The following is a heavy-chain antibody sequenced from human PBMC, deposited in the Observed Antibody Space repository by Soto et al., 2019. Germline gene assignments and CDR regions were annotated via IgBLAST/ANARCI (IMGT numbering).Heavy chain of an antibody. J-gene: IGHJ6*02. V-gene: IGHV1-3*01. CDR3: GRGAGTSKIYAMGMDV. CDR1: AFNLRSYS. CDR2: INGDSGKP. D-gene: IGHD2-2*01. Sequence: QAQRVQSGPEVQKPGASMKVSCKASAFNLRSYSIHWVRQAPGQRLEWMGQINGDSGKPRYSHRFEGRVTFKRDTDASTATLALHSLRPEDTAVYYCGRGAGTSKIYAMGMDVWGQGTAVSVYS.